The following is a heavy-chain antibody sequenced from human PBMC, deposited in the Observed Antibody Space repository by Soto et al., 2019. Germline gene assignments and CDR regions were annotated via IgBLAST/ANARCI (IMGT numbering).Heavy chain of an antibody. CDR1: GYTFTGYY. Sequence: ASVKVSCKAPGYTFTGYYMHWVRQAPGQGLEWMGWINPNSGGTNYAQKFQGWVTMTRDTSTSTAYMELSRLRSDDTAVYYCARLVGNWNDPQGWFDPWGQGTMGIVSS. J-gene: IGHJ5*02. CDR3: ARLVGNWNDPQGWFDP. D-gene: IGHD1-1*01. V-gene: IGHV1-2*04. CDR2: INPNSGGT.